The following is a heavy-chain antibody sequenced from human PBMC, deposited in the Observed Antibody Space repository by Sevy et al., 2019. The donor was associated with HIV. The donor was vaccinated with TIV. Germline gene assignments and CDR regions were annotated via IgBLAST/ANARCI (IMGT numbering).Heavy chain of an antibody. D-gene: IGHD3-22*01. V-gene: IGHV3-66*01. CDR1: TFRVIDNY. Sequence: GGSLRLSCAASTFRVIDNYMSWXRQAPGKGLEWVSTIYSGGSTFYADSVKGRFTISRDNSKNTLYLQMNSLRAEDTAVYYCARDRYYDASGYYYYYYGLDVWGQGTTVTVSS. CDR2: IYSGGST. CDR3: ARDRYYDASGYYYYYYGLDV. J-gene: IGHJ6*02.